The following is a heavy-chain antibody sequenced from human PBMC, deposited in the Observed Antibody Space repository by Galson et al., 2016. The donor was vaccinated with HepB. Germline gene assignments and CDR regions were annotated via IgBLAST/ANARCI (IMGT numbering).Heavy chain of an antibody. CDR3: TRLSSAWSDDH. CDR1: GFTLGSYG. Sequence: SLRLSCAASGFTLGSYGMTWVRQAPGKALEWVSYISTGSSTIYYADSVRGRFTISRDDVKNSLYLQMNSLRDEDTAVYYCTRLSSAWSDDHWGQGTLVTFS. CDR2: ISTGSSTI. J-gene: IGHJ5*02. D-gene: IGHD6-19*01. V-gene: IGHV3-48*02.